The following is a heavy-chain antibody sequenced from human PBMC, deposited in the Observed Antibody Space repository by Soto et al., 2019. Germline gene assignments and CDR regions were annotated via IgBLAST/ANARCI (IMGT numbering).Heavy chain of an antibody. CDR2: IYYSGST. Sequence: QVQLQESGPGLVKPSETLSLTCTVSGGSISSYYWSWIRQPPGKGLEWIGYIYYSGSTNYNPSLKGRVTISVDTSKNQFSLKLSSVTAADTAVYYCGRQQLVQGYYYGMDVWGQGTTVTVSS. CDR3: GRQQLVQGYYYGMDV. D-gene: IGHD6-13*01. CDR1: GGSISSYY. J-gene: IGHJ6*02. V-gene: IGHV4-59*08.